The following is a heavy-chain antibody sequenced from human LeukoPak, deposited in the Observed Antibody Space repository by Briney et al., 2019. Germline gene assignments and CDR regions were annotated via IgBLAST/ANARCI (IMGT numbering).Heavy chain of an antibody. J-gene: IGHJ4*02. Sequence: AGGSLRLSCAASQFTFNKFAMTCVRPAPGKGLEWVSPISGSGRTTYYADSVKGRFNISRDNSKNTLFLQMSSLRADDTAIYYCAKGKKLYDSNDYYFFAPLEYWGQGALVTVSS. CDR2: ISGSGRTT. CDR1: QFTFNKFA. CDR3: AKGKKLYDSNDYYFFAPLEY. D-gene: IGHD3-22*01. V-gene: IGHV3-23*01.